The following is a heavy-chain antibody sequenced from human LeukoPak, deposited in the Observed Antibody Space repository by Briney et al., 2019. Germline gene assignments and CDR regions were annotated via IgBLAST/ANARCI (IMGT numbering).Heavy chain of an antibody. V-gene: IGHV4-39*07. J-gene: IGHJ4*02. CDR2: INHSGST. Sequence: SETLSLTCTVSGGSISSSSYYWGWIRQPPGKGLEWIGEINHSGSTNYNPSLKSRVTISVDTSKNQFSLKLSSVTAADTAVYYCARRHSSSWQRAVDYWGQGTLATVSS. D-gene: IGHD6-13*01. CDR3: ARRHSSSWQRAVDY. CDR1: GGSISSSSYY.